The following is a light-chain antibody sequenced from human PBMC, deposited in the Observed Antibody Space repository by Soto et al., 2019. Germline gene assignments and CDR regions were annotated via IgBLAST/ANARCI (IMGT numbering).Light chain of an antibody. CDR2: DVS. V-gene: IGLV2-14*01. CDR1: SSDVGAYNY. Sequence: QSALTQPASVSGSPGQSITISCTGASSDVGAYNYVSWYQQHPGKAPKLMIFDVSNRPSGVSNRFSGSKSGNTASLTISGLQAEDEADYYCGSYTRGNTVVFGGGTKVTVL. CDR3: GSYTRGNTVV. J-gene: IGLJ2*01.